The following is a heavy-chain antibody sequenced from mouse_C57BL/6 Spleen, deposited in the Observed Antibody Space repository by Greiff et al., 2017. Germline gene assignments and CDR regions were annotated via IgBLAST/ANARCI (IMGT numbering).Heavy chain of an antibody. CDR1: GYSITSGYY. CDR3: ARDMALYGNYWYFDV. J-gene: IGHJ1*03. Sequence: VQLQQSGPGLVKPSQSLSLTCSVTGYSITSGYYWNWIRQFPGNKLEWMGYISYDGSNNYNPSLKNRISITRDTSKNQFFLKLNSVTTEDTATYYGARDMALYGNYWYFDVWGTGTTVTASS. D-gene: IGHD2-1*01. CDR2: ISYDGSN. V-gene: IGHV3-6*01.